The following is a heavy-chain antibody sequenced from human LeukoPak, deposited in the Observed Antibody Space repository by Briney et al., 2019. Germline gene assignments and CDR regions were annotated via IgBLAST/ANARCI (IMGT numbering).Heavy chain of an antibody. Sequence: GGSLRLSCAASGFTFDDYGMSWVRQAPGKGLEWVSGINWNGGSTGYTDSVKGRFTISRDNAKNSLYLQMNSPRGEDTALYYCAGTYYYDSSGFYPEFFQHWGQGTLVIISS. CDR2: INWNGGST. V-gene: IGHV3-20*04. D-gene: IGHD3-22*01. CDR1: GFTFDDYG. J-gene: IGHJ1*01. CDR3: AGTYYYDSSGFYPEFFQH.